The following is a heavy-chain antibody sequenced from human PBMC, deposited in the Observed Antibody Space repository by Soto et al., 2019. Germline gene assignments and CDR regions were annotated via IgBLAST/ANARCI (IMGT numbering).Heavy chain of an antibody. CDR1: GGSISSSNW. V-gene: IGHV4-4*02. D-gene: IGHD1-26*01. CDR2: IFHSGST. CDR3: AGMIVGPTTD. J-gene: IGHJ4*02. Sequence: QVQLQESGPGLVKPSATLSLTCAVSGGSISSSNWWSWVRQPPGKGLEWLGEIFHSGSTNYNPSLKMRVTISVDTSKHQFSMKLSSLTAADTAVYYCAGMIVGPTTDWGQGTLVTVSS.